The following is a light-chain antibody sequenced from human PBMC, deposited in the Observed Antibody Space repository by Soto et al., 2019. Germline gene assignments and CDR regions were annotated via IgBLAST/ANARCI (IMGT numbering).Light chain of an antibody. CDR1: QSVRSN. V-gene: IGKV3-15*01. Sequence: IVMTQSPATLSVSPGERATLSCRASQSVRSNLAWYQQKPGQAPRLLIYGASTRATGIPARFSGSGSGTEFTLTISSMQSEDFAVYFCQQYNNWTPWTFGQGTKVEIK. CDR2: GAS. CDR3: QQYNNWTPWT. J-gene: IGKJ1*01.